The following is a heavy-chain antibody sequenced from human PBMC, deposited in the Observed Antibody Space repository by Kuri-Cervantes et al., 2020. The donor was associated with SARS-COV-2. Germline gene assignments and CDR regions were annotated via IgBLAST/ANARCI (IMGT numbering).Heavy chain of an antibody. V-gene: IGHV1-69*05. Sequence: SVKVSCKASGGTFSSYAISWVRQAPGQGLEWMGGIIPIFGTANYAQKFQGRVTMTRDTSTSTVYMELSSLRSEDTAVYYCARERPSVVVPAAIFQGPYYYYMDVWGKGTTVTVSS. J-gene: IGHJ6*03. D-gene: IGHD2-2*02. CDR2: IIPIFGTA. CDR1: GGTFSSYA. CDR3: ARERPSVVVPAAIFQGPYYYYMDV.